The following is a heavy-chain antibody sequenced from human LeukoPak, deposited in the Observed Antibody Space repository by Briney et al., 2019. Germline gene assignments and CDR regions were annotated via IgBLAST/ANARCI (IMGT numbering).Heavy chain of an antibody. CDR2: ISSSGSTI. V-gene: IGHV3-11*01. CDR1: GFTFSHYY. J-gene: IGHJ4*02. CDR3: ARFGVVPAAILGY. Sequence: PGGSLRLSCAASGFTFSHYYMSWIRQAPGKGLEWVSYISSSGSTIYYADSVKGRFTISRDNAKNSLYLQMNSLRAEDTAVYHCARFGVVPAAILGYWGQGTLVTVSS. D-gene: IGHD2-2*02.